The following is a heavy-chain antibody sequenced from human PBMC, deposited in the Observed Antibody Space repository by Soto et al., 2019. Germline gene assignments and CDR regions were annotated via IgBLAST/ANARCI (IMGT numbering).Heavy chain of an antibody. CDR3: VRGRTVNDHDDFDY. CDR2: MSYDENSK. D-gene: IGHD3-16*01. V-gene: IGHV3-30-3*01. CDR1: GFTFSSYS. Sequence: QVQLVESGGGVVQPGRSLRLSCAASGFTFSSYSMHWVRQAPGKGVECVAAMSYDENSKYFADSVKGRFTISRDNSKNNLSLQMNRLGPDDSAAYYCVRGRTVNDHDDFDYWGQGTLVTVSS. J-gene: IGHJ4*02.